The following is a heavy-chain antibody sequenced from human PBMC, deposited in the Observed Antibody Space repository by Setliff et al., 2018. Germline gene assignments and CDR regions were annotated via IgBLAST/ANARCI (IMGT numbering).Heavy chain of an antibody. D-gene: IGHD3-3*01. V-gene: IGHV4-61*02. CDR2: IYTDGST. J-gene: IGHJ6*03. CDR1: GDSISGAKYY. CDR3: ARVTGFLYMDV. Sequence: SETLSLTCTVSGDSISGAKYYWSWIRQSAGKGLECIGRIYTDGSTKYNPSLNSRVALSIDTSKNQFSLRLSSVTAADTAVYFCARVTGFLYMDVWGKGTTVTSP.